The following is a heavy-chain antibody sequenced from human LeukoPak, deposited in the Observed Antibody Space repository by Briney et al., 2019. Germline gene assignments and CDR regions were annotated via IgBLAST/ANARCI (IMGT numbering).Heavy chain of an antibody. CDR1: GGSISSSSYY. J-gene: IGHJ4*02. CDR3: ASRLKNYYDSSGYSVYYFDY. V-gene: IGHV4-39*01. Sequence: PSETLSLTCTVSGGSISSSSYYWGWIRQPPGKGLEWIGSIYYSGSTYYNPSLKSRVTISVDTSKNQFSLKLSSVTAADTAVYYCASRLKNYYDSSGYSVYYFDYWGQGTLVTVSS. CDR2: IYYSGST. D-gene: IGHD3-22*01.